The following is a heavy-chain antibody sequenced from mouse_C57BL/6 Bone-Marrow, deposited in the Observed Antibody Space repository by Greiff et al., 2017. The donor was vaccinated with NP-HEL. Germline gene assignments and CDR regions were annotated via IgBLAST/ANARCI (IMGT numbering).Heavy chain of an antibody. CDR3: ARDDYGPYYYAMDY. Sequence: EVQLQQSGPGLVKPSQSLSLTCSVTGYSITSGYYWNWIRQFPGNKLEWMGYISYDGSNNYNPSLKNRISITRDTSKNQFFLKLNSVTTEDTATYYCARDDYGPYYYAMDYWGQGTSVTVSS. V-gene: IGHV3-6*01. CDR1: GYSITSGYY. CDR2: ISYDGSN. D-gene: IGHD1-1*02. J-gene: IGHJ4*01.